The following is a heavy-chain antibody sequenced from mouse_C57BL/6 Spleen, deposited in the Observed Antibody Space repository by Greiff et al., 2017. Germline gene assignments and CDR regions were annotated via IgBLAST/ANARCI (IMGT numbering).Heavy chain of an antibody. CDR1: GFTFSSYA. D-gene: IGHD1-1*01. CDR3: ARGSALRYAMDG. Sequence: EVQLVESGGGLVKPGGSLKLSCAASGFTFSSYAMSWVRQTPEKRLEWVATISDGGSYTYYPDNVKGRFTISRDNAKNNLYLQMSHLKSEDTAMYYGARGSALRYAMDGWGQGTSVTVSS. CDR2: ISDGGSYT. V-gene: IGHV5-4*01. J-gene: IGHJ4*01.